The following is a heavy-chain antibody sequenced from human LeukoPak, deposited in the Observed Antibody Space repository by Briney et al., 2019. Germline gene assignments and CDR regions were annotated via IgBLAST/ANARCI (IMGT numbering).Heavy chain of an antibody. CDR1: GGTFSRYA. CDR3: ARVTGIAAALSSYYFDY. Sequence: ASGNVSCMVSGGTFSRYAISLVRQAPGHGLEWRGGISPIFGRANYAQKFQGRVTINTDESPSTAYMELSSLRCEDTAVYYCARVTGIAAALSSYYFDYWGHGTLVTVSP. D-gene: IGHD6-13*01. CDR2: ISPIFGRA. V-gene: IGHV1-69*05. J-gene: IGHJ4*01.